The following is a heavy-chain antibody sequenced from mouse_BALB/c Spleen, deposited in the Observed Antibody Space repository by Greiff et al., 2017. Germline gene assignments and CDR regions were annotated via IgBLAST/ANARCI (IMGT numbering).Heavy chain of an antibody. J-gene: IGHJ4*01. CDR3: TRLDGYYAMDY. V-gene: IGHV6-6*02. Sequence: EVKLVESGGGLVQPGGSMKLSCVASGFTFSNYWMNWVRQSPEKGLEWVAEIRLKSNNYATHYAESVKGRFTISRDDSKSSVYLQMNNLRAEDTGIYYCTRLDGYYAMDYWGQGTSVTVSS. D-gene: IGHD2-3*01. CDR1: GFTFSNYW. CDR2: IRLKSNNYAT.